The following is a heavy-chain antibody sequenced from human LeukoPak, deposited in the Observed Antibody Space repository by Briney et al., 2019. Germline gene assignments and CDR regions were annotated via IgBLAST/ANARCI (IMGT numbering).Heavy chain of an antibody. D-gene: IGHD2-8*01. J-gene: IGHJ4*02. CDR1: GGTFSSYA. CDR2: IIPIFGTA. Sequence: ASVKVSCKXSGGTFSSYAISWVRQAPGQGLEWMGRIIPIFGTANYAQKFQGRVTITADESTSTAYMELSSLRSEDTAVYYCASGPSGYCTNGVCYYFDYWGQGTLVTVSS. CDR3: ASGPSGYCTNGVCYYFDY. V-gene: IGHV1-69*13.